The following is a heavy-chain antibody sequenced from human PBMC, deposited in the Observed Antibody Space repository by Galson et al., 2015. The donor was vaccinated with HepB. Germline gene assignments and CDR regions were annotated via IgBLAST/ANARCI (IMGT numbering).Heavy chain of an antibody. V-gene: IGHV1-58*02. Sequence: SVKVSCKASGFTFTSSAMQWVRQARGQRLEWIGWIVVGSGNTNYAQKFQERVTITGDMSTSTAYMELSSLRSEDTAVYYCAAHRSAAGTHYYYYYSMDVWGQGTTVTVSS. J-gene: IGHJ6*02. CDR1: GFTFTSSA. D-gene: IGHD6-13*01. CDR3: AAHRSAAGTHYYYYYSMDV. CDR2: IVVGSGNT.